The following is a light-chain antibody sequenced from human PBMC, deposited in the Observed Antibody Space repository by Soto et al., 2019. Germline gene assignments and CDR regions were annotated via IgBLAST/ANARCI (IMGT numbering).Light chain of an antibody. Sequence: EIVLTQSPGTLSLSPGERATLSCRASQSVDSSFLAWYQQKPGQSPRLLIYGASNRATGIPDRFSGSGSGPAFTLTISRLEAEDFEVYFCQQYDDSYTFGQGTKLEIK. CDR1: QSVDSSF. CDR3: QQYDDSYT. J-gene: IGKJ2*01. V-gene: IGKV3-20*01. CDR2: GAS.